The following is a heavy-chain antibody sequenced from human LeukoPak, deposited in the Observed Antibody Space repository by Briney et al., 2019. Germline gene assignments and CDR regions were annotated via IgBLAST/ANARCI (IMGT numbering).Heavy chain of an antibody. CDR3: ARVSERTYYYYMDV. CDR2: INHSGST. J-gene: IGHJ6*03. Sequence: PSETLSLTCTVSGGSISSNYWSWIRQPPGKGLEWIGEINHSGSTNYNPSLKSRVTISVDTSKNQFSLKLSSVTAADTAVYYCARVSERTYYYYMDVWGKGTTVTVSS. V-gene: IGHV4-34*01. CDR1: GGSISSNY.